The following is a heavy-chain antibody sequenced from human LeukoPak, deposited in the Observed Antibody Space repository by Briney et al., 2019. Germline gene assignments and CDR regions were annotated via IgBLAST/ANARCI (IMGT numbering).Heavy chain of an antibody. D-gene: IGHD3-10*01. CDR2: IHYSGST. Sequence: PSETLSLTCTVSGGSISSYYWSWIRQPPGKGLEWIGYIHYSGSTNYNPSLKSRVTISVDTSKNQFSLKLSSVTAADTAVYYCARGLTMVRGVVTYDYWGQGTLVTVSS. V-gene: IGHV4-59*08. CDR3: ARGLTMVRGVVTYDY. J-gene: IGHJ4*02. CDR1: GGSISSYY.